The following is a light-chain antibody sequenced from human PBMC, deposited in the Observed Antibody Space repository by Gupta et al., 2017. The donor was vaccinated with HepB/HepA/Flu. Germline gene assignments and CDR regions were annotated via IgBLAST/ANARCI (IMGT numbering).Light chain of an antibody. CDR1: NNDVGAYTY. J-gene: IGLJ1*01. Sequence: QSALTQPASVSGSPGQSITISCTGPNNDVGAYTYVSWYQQHPGKAPKLMIYDVSNRPSGVSNRFSGSKSGNTASLTISGLQADDEADYYCNSYTSSSTLDYVFGTGTKVTVL. CDR3: NSYTSSSTLDYV. V-gene: IGLV2-14*03. CDR2: DVS.